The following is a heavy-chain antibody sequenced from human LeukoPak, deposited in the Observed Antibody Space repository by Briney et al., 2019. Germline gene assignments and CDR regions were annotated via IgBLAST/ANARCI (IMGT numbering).Heavy chain of an antibody. Sequence: GGSLRLSCAASGFTFRNYAMAWVRQAPGKGLEWVSTISYSGDGTYYADSVRGRFTISRDNAKNSLYLQMNSLRAEDTAVYYCARLYYYYYYMDVWGKGTTVTISS. D-gene: IGHD4-11*01. V-gene: IGHV3-23*01. CDR3: ARLYYYYYYMDV. CDR1: GFTFRNYA. J-gene: IGHJ6*03. CDR2: ISYSGDGT.